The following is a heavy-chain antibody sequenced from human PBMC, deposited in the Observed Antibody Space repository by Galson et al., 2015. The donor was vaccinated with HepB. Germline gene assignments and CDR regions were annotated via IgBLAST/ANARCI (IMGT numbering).Heavy chain of an antibody. Sequence: SLRLSCAASGFTFSSYGMHWVRQAPGKGLEWVAVISYDGSNKYYADSVKGRFTISRDNSKNTLYLQMNSLRAEDTAVYYCAKSSTMIIVVGYWGQGTLVTVSS. V-gene: IGHV3-30*18. J-gene: IGHJ4*02. CDR1: GFTFSSYG. D-gene: IGHD3-22*01. CDR2: ISYDGSNK. CDR3: AKSSTMIIVVGY.